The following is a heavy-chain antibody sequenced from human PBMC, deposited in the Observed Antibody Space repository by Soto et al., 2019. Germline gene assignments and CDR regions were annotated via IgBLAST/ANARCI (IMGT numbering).Heavy chain of an antibody. V-gene: IGHV1-2*04. CDR2: INPNSGGT. J-gene: IGHJ6*02. Sequence: ASVKVSCKASGYTFTGYYMHWVRQAPGQGLEWMGWINPNSGGTNYAQKFQGWVTMTRDTCISTAYMELSRLRSDDTAVYYCAIDATPRNVDTAMVTSQCCYYYGMDVWGQGTTVTVSS. CDR1: GYTFTGYY. D-gene: IGHD5-18*01. CDR3: AIDATPRNVDTAMVTSQCCYYYGMDV.